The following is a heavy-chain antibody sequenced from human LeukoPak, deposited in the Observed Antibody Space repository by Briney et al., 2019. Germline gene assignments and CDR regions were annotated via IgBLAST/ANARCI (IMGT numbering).Heavy chain of an antibody. V-gene: IGHV4-34*01. CDR2: INHSGST. CDR3: ARAPVGGDHAFDI. Sequence: PSETLSLTCAVYGGSFSGYYWSWIRQPPGKGLEWIGEINHSGSTNYNPSLKSRVTISVDTSKNQFSLKLSSVTAADTAVYYCARAPVGGDHAFDIWGQGTMVTVSS. CDR1: GGSFSGYY. D-gene: IGHD2-21*02. J-gene: IGHJ3*02.